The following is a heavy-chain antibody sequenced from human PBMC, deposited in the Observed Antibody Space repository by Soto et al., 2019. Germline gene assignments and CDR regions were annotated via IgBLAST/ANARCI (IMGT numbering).Heavy chain of an antibody. CDR3: ASRITIFGVVIITGFDY. D-gene: IGHD3-3*01. J-gene: IGHJ4*02. CDR1: GYTFTSYA. CDR2: INTNTGNP. V-gene: IGHV7-4-1*01. Sequence: QVQLVQSGSEFKKPGDSVKVSCKASGYTFTSYAMNWVRQAPGQGLEWMGWINTNTGNPTYARGFTGRFVVSLDTSGSTAYRQICNLKAEDTAVYYCASRITIFGVVIITGFDYWGQGTLVTVSS.